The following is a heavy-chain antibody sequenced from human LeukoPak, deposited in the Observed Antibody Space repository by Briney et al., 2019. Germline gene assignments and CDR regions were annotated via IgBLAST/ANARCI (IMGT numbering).Heavy chain of an antibody. CDR2: TYTSGST. Sequence: SETLSRRCNVDGGSIGSYYWRCIRQPASNSLARIWRTYTSGSTNYNPSLKSRVTMSVDTSKNQFSLKLSSVTAADTAVYYCARGGGIRYFDWFRFDYWGQGTLVTVSS. CDR1: GGSIGSYY. J-gene: IGHJ4*02. V-gene: IGHV4-4*07. D-gene: IGHD3-9*01. CDR3: ARGGGIRYFDWFRFDY.